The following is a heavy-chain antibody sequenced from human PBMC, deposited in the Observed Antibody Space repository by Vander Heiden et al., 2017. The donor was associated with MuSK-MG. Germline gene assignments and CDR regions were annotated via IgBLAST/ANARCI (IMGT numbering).Heavy chain of an antibody. Sequence: EVQLVESGGGLVQPGGSVRLSCTASGFTVRRAAVGWGRQAPGKGLEWVSAISSSSGSTYYADSVKGRITISRDNTKNTLYLPMNSLRAEQTAVYYCAKGCCSSTLFYLYYYKDVWCEGTTGNVAS. D-gene: IGHD2-2*01. J-gene: IGHJ6*03. CDR1: GFTVRRAA. CDR2: ISSSSGST. CDR3: AKGCCSSTLFYLYYYKDV. V-gene: IGHV3-23*04.